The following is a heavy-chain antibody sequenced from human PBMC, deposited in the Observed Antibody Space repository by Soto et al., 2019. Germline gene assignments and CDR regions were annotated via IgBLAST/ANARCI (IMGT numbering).Heavy chain of an antibody. D-gene: IGHD6-13*01. V-gene: IGHV3-23*01. J-gene: IGHJ4*02. CDR3: AKQAGSGSSWHIDY. CDR2: VSGSGDST. CDR1: GFIFSSYA. Sequence: PGGSLRLSCAASGFIFSSYAMSWVRQAPGKGLGWVSTVSGSGDSTYYADSVKGRFTISRDNSKNTLHLQMNSLRAEDTAVYYCAKQAGSGSSWHIDYWGQETLVTVSS.